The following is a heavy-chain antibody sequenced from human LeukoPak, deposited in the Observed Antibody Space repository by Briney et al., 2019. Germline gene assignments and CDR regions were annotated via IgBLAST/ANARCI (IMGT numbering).Heavy chain of an antibody. D-gene: IGHD6-13*01. CDR3: ARDSGVGVPSSWYRDY. CDR2: INWNGGST. Sequence: GGSLRLSCAASGFTFDDYGMSWVRQAPGKGLEWVSGINWNGGSTGYADSVKGRFTISRDNAKNSLYLQMNSLRAEDTALYYCARDSGVGVPSSWYRDYWGQGTLVTVSS. J-gene: IGHJ4*02. CDR1: GFTFDDYG. V-gene: IGHV3-20*04.